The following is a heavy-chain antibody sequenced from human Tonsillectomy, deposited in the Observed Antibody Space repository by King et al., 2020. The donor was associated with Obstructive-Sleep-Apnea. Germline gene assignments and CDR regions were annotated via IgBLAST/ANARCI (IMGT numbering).Heavy chain of an antibody. CDR3: AKGLDQLPIGLFDY. V-gene: IGHV3-9*01. CDR2: ISWNSGSI. J-gene: IGHJ4*02. D-gene: IGHD2-2*01. CDR1: GFTFDDYA. Sequence: VQLVESGGGLVQPGRSLRLSCAASGFTFDDYAMHWVRQAPGKGLEWVSGISWNSGSIGYADSVKGRFTISRDNAKNSLYLQMNSLRAEDTALYYCAKGLDQLPIGLFDYWGQGTLVTVSS.